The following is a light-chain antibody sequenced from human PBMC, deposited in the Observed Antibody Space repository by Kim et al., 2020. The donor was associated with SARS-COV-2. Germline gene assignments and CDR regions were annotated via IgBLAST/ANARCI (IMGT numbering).Light chain of an antibody. CDR3: PQYGTTPLT. V-gene: IGKV3-20*01. Sequence: EIVLTQSPGTLSLSPGERATLSCRASQSVRSNYLAWYQQKLGQPPRLLIYGASKRATGIPDRFSGSGSETDFSFTISRLEPEDFAVYYCPQYGTTPLTFGGGTKVDIK. J-gene: IGKJ4*01. CDR2: GAS. CDR1: QSVRSNY.